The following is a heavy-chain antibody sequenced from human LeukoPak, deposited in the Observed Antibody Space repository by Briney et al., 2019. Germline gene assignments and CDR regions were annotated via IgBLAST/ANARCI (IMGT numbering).Heavy chain of an antibody. CDR1: GDSISSSRSY. CDR3: ARRDNSFDI. V-gene: IGHV4-39*02. D-gene: IGHD5-24*01. J-gene: IGHJ3*02. CDR2: IYYSGRT. Sequence: SETLSLTCTVSGDSISSSRSYWGWIRQPPGKGLEWIGNIYYSGRTYYNPSLKSRVTISVDTSKSHFSLKLSSVTAADTAVYYCARRDNSFDIWGQGTMVTVSS.